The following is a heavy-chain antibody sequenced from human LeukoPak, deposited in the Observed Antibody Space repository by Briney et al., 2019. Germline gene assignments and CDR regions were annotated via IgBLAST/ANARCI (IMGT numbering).Heavy chain of an antibody. CDR3: AREEGSGHYVY. D-gene: IGHD1-26*01. CDR1: GGSISSSGYY. V-gene: IGHV4-30-2*01. Sequence: PSETLSLTCTVSGGSISSSGYYWSWIRQPPGKGLEWIGYIYHSGSTYYNPSLKSRVTISVDRSKNQFSLKLSSVTAADTAVYYCAREEGSGHYVYWGQGTLVTVSS. CDR2: IYHSGST. J-gene: IGHJ4*02.